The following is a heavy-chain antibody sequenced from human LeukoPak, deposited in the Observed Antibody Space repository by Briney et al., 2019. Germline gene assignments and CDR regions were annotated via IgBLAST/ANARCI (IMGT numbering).Heavy chain of an antibody. V-gene: IGHV3-53*01. CDR3: ARSPPHYDSSGYPLAFDI. D-gene: IGHD3-22*01. J-gene: IGHJ3*02. Sequence: GSLRLSCAASGFTVSSNYMSWVRQAPGKGLEWVSVIYSGGSTYYADSVKGRFTISRDNSKNTLYLQMNSLRAEDTAVYYCARSPPHYDSSGYPLAFDIWGQGTMVTVSS. CDR1: GFTVSSNY. CDR2: IYSGGST.